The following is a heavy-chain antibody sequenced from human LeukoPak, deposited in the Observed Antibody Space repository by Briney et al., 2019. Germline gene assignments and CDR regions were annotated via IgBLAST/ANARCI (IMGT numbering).Heavy chain of an antibody. CDR1: GGSIHSYY. CDR2: IFYTGST. J-gene: IGHJ4*02. CDR3: AGHGGFETYPLDY. V-gene: IGHV4-59*08. Sequence: SETLSLTCTVSGGSIHSYYWSWIRQPPGKALEWIGHIFYTGSTTYTPSLKTRLTISLDTSKNQFSLRLSAVTAADTAVYYCAGHGGFETYPLDYWGQGTLVTVSS. D-gene: IGHD3-10*01.